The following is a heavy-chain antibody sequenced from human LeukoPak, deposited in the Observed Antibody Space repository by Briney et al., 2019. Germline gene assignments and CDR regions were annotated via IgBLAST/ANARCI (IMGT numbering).Heavy chain of an antibody. J-gene: IGHJ5*02. V-gene: IGHV4-59*01. CDR3: ARGGIQLWSNNWVDP. D-gene: IGHD5-18*01. CDR2: VYYSGTT. CDR1: GGSMSSCY. Sequence: SETLSLTCTVSGGSMSSCYWSWIRQPPGKGLEWIGYVYYSGTTNYNPSLRSRVTISVDTSKNQFSLKLSSVTAADTAVYYCARGGIQLWSNNWVDPWGQGILVTVSS.